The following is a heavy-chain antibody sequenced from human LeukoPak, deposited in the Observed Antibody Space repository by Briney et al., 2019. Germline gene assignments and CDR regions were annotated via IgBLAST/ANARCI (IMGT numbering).Heavy chain of an antibody. CDR3: ARERTRGVRGVIIPSLAFDI. CDR2: ISYDGSNK. V-gene: IGHV3-30*04. J-gene: IGHJ3*02. CDR1: GFTFSSYA. Sequence: GRSLRLSCAASGFTFSSYAMHWVRQAPGKGLEWVAVISYDGSNKYYADSVKGRFTISRDNAKNSLYLQMNSLRAEDTAVYYCARERTRGVRGVIIPSLAFDIWGQGTMVTVSS. D-gene: IGHD3-10*01.